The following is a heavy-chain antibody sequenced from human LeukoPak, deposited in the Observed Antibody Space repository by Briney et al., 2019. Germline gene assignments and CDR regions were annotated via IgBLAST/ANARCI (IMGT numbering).Heavy chain of an antibody. CDR1: GFTFRSYA. D-gene: IGHD2-2*03. J-gene: IGHJ4*02. CDR3: ARASWISTADAVC. Sequence: GGSLRLSCAASGFTFRSYAISWVRQAPGKGLEWVSTISTSGGSTYYADSVKGRFTISRDNSKNTLYLQMNSLRAEDTAVYYCARASWISTADAVCWGQGTQVTVSS. V-gene: IGHV3-23*01. CDR2: ISTSGGST.